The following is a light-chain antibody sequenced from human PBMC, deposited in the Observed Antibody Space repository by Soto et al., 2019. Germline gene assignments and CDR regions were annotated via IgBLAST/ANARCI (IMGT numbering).Light chain of an antibody. Sequence: QSVLTQPPSASGTPGQRVTISCSGSSSNIGSNTVNWYQQLPGTAPKLLIYTNNQRPSGVPDRFSGSKSGTSASLAISGLQSEDEVDYYCAALDDSLNGWVFGGWTKLTVL. CDR2: TNN. CDR3: AALDDSLNGWV. CDR1: SSNIGSNT. J-gene: IGLJ3*02. V-gene: IGLV1-44*01.